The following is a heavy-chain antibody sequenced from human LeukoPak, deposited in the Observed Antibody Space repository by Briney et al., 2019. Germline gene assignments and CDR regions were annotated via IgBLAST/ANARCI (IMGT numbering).Heavy chain of an antibody. D-gene: IGHD1-26*01. CDR2: ISSSGTT. Sequence: PGGSLRLSCAASGFTVSSNYMSWVRQTPGKGLEWVSVISSSGTTYYIDSVKGRFTLSRDNSKNTLDLQMNSLRAEDTAVYYCAKRTTVGAPSPLFDYWGQGTLVTVSS. V-gene: IGHV3-66*01. J-gene: IGHJ4*02. CDR1: GFTVSSNY. CDR3: AKRTTVGAPSPLFDY.